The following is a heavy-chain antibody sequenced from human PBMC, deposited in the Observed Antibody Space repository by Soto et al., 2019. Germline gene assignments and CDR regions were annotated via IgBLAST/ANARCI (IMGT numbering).Heavy chain of an antibody. Sequence: GASVKVSCKASGYTFTSYGISWGRPSPGQGLCCRGWFSAYNCNTNYAQKLQGRVTMTTDTSTSTAYMELRSLRSDDTAVYYCARGSSSWFHYYYYYGMDVWGQGTTVTVSS. J-gene: IGHJ6*02. CDR1: GYTFTSYG. D-gene: IGHD6-13*01. V-gene: IGHV1-18*04. CDR3: ARGSSSWFHYYYYYGMDV. CDR2: FSAYNCNT.